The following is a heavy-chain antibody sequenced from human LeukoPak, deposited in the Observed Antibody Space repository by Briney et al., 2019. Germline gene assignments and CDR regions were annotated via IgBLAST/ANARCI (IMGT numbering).Heavy chain of an antibody. CDR1: GGSISSYY. D-gene: IGHD3-10*01. J-gene: IGHJ4*02. V-gene: IGHV4-59*12. Sequence: SETLSLTCTVSGGSISSYYWSWIRQPPGKGLEWIGYIYYSGSTNYNPSLKSRVTISVDTSKNQFSLKLSSVTAADTAVYYCARRPPYGSGSYRYWGQGTLVTVSS. CDR3: ARRPPYGSGSYRY. CDR2: IYYSGST.